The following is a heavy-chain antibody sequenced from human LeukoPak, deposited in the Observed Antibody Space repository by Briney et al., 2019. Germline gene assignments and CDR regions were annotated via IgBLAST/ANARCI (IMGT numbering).Heavy chain of an antibody. D-gene: IGHD3-22*01. J-gene: IGHJ4*02. CDR1: GGSISSYY. Sequence: SETLSLTCTVSGGSISSYYWSWIRQPAGKGVEWIGRIYTSGSTNYNPSLKSRVTMSVDTSKNQFSLKLSSVTAADTAVYYCASGYDSSGYNSNWGQGTLVTVSS. CDR2: IYTSGST. CDR3: ASGYDSSGYNSN. V-gene: IGHV4-4*07.